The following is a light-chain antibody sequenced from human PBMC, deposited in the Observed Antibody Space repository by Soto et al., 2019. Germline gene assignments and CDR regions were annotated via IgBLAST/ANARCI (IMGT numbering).Light chain of an antibody. CDR3: QHYYNWPRT. CDR2: RAF. V-gene: IGKV3-15*01. CDR1: QNILRN. Sequence: IVMTQPPATMSVTPGETATVACRAPQNILRNLAWSQHKHGQPTRNVIYRAFTRATGIPGRLRGSGSGTEFTLTISSLKSEEFAVDYGQHYYNWPRTFVQGTKVDIK. J-gene: IGKJ1*01.